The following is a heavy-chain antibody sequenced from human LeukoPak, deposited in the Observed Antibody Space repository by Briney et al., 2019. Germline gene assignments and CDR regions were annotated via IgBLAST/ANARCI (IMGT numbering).Heavy chain of an antibody. D-gene: IGHD1-26*01. CDR3: ARDNRGSLDY. CDR2: IDPSIGGT. CDR1: GYSFTDSKYH. Sequence: ASVKVSCKASGYSFTDSKYHMHWVRQAPGQGLEWMGWIDPSIGGTTYAQNLQGRVTLTWDTSISTAYMELTRLTSDDTAVYYCARDNRGSLDYWGQGTQVTVSS. V-gene: IGHV1-2*02. J-gene: IGHJ4*02.